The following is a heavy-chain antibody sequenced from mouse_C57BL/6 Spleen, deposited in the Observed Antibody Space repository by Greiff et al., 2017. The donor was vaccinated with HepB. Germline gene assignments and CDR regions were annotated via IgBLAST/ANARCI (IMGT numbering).Heavy chain of an antibody. J-gene: IGHJ1*03. CDR2: IYPGDGDT. Sequence: QVQLQQSGAELVKPGASVKISCKASGYAFSSYWMNWVKQRPGKGLEWMGQIYPGDGDTNYNGKFKGKATLTADKSSSTAYMQLSSLTSEDSAVYFCARSIITTVEYFDVWGTGTTVTVSS. V-gene: IGHV1-80*01. CDR3: ARSIITTVEYFDV. D-gene: IGHD1-1*01. CDR1: GYAFSSYW.